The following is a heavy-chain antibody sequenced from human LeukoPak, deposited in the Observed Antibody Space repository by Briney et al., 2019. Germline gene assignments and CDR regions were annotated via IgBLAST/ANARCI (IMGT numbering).Heavy chain of an antibody. CDR2: INSDGGST. J-gene: IGHJ4*02. CDR1: GFTFSSYW. V-gene: IGHV3-74*01. CDR3: ARDPSLYDSSGYFDY. Sequence: GGSLRLSCAASGFTFSSYWMHWVRQAPGKGLVWVSRINSDGGSTSYADSVKGRFTISRDNAKNPLYLQMNSLRAEDTAVYYCARDPSLYDSSGYFDYWGQGTLVTVSS. D-gene: IGHD3-22*01.